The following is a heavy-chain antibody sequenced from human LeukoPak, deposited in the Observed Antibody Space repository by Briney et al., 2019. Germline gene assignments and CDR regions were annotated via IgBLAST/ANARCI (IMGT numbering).Heavy chain of an antibody. J-gene: IGHJ4*02. CDR1: GGSISSSSSY. V-gene: IGHV3-11*04. CDR2: ISSSGSTI. Sequence: LSLTCTVSGGSISSSSSYWGWIRQPPGKGLEWVSYISSSGSTIYYADSVKGRFTISRDNAKNSLYLQMNSLRAEDTAVYYCARDDPYYEILTGYYRGYYFDYWGQGTLVTVSS. D-gene: IGHD3-9*01. CDR3: ARDDPYYEILTGYYRGYYFDY.